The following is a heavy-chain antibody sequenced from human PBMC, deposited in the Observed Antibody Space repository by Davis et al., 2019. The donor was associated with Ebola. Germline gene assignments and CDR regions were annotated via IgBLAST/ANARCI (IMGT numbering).Heavy chain of an antibody. CDR3: ARDMGTVMGFDY. V-gene: IGHV3-23*01. J-gene: IGHJ4*02. CDR2: LGLSADT. Sequence: GESLKISCAASGFVFSSYVMSWVRRAPGKGLEWVSTLGLSADTYYADSVKGRFTISRDNSKNTLHLQMNSLRAEDTAVYYCARDMGTVMGFDYWGQGTLVTVSS. D-gene: IGHD4-11*01. CDR1: GFVFSSYV.